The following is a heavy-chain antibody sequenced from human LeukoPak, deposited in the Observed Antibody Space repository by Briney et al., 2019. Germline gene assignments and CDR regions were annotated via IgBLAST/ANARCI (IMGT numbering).Heavy chain of an antibody. V-gene: IGHV1-69*13. Sequence: GASVKVSCKASGGTFSSYAISWVRQAPGQGLEWMGGIIPIFGTANYAQKFQGRVTITADESTSTAYMELSSLRPEDTAVYYCARDFLAPPTIVGTPDYWGQGTLVTVSS. J-gene: IGHJ4*02. CDR3: ARDFLAPPTIVGTPDY. CDR2: IIPIFGTA. CDR1: GGTFSSYA. D-gene: IGHD4-23*01.